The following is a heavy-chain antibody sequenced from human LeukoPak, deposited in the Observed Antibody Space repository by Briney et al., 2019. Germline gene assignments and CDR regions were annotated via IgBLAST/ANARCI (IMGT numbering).Heavy chain of an antibody. J-gene: IGHJ3*02. Sequence: GGSLRLSRAASGFTFSSYWMSWVRQAPGKGLEWVANIKQDGSEKYYVDSVKGRFTISRDNAKNSLYLQMNSLRAEDTAVYYCARVAVILWFGELSAFDIWGQGTMVTVSS. V-gene: IGHV3-7*01. CDR1: GFTFSSYW. CDR2: IKQDGSEK. CDR3: ARVAVILWFGELSAFDI. D-gene: IGHD3-10*01.